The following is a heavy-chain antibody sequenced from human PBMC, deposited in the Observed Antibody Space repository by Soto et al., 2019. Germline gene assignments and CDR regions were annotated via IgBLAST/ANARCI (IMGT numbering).Heavy chain of an antibody. V-gene: IGHV3-15*07. Sequence: EVQLVESGGGLVKPGGSLRLSCVGSGISFSDAWMSWVRQAPGRGLEWVGRIKRQTEGGTTDYPASVKGRFIISRDDYENTLYLQMNSLKTEDTAMYYCTTDPPAGSRAIDYWGQGTQVTVSS. CDR1: GISFSDAW. J-gene: IGHJ4*02. CDR2: IKRQTEGGTT. CDR3: TTDPPAGSRAIDY.